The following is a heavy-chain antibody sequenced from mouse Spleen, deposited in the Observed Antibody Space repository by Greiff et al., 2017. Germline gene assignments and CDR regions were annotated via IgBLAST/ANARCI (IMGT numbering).Heavy chain of an antibody. CDR2: IDPSDSYT. J-gene: IGHJ2*01. CDR1: GYTFTSYW. V-gene: IGHV1-69*01. CDR3: APVGNWAY. Sequence: VQLQQPGAELVMPGASVKLSCKASGYTFTSYWMHWVKQRPGQGLEWIGEIDPSDSYTNYNQKFKGKATLTVDKSSSTAYMQLSSLTSEDSAVYYCAPVGNWAYWGQGTTLTVSS. D-gene: IGHD4-1*01.